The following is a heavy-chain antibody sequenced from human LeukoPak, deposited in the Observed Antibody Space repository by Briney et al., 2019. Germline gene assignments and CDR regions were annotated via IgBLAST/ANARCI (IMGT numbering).Heavy chain of an antibody. CDR3: ARVGSPGFYFDY. CDR2: VYYTGNT. Sequence: SDTRSLTCTVSGGSISSYYWIWIRQPPGKALEWIGYVYYTGNTDYNRSLKSRVTISVDTSKNQFPLRLSSVTAADTAVYYCARVGSPGFYFDYWGVGTLVTVSS. D-gene: IGHD6-25*01. V-gene: IGHV4-59*07. CDR1: GGSISSYY. J-gene: IGHJ4*02.